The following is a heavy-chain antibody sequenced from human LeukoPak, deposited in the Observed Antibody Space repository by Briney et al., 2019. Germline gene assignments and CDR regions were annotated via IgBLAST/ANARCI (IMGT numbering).Heavy chain of an antibody. CDR1: GFTFSNYW. Sequence: GGSLRISCAASGFTFSNYWISWVRQASGKALERVSNIKEDGSQKYYVDSVKGRFTIYRDNANNSLYLQMNSLRAEDTAVYYCARENYYYDSTGYCDYWGQGTLVTVSS. CDR2: IKEDGSQK. J-gene: IGHJ4*02. D-gene: IGHD3-22*01. CDR3: ARENYYYDSTGYCDY. V-gene: IGHV3-7*01.